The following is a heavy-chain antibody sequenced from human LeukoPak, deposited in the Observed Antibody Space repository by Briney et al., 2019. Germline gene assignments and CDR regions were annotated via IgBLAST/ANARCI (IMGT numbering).Heavy chain of an antibody. CDR2: ISSSSSYI. CDR1: GFTFSSYS. V-gene: IGHV3-21*01. J-gene: IGHJ3*02. CDR3: ARDGLDSSAYLYAFDI. Sequence: GGSLRLSCAASGFTFSSYSMNWVRQAPGKGLEWVSSISSSSSYIYYADSVKGRFTISRDNAKNSLYLQMNSLRAEDTAVYYCARDGLDSSAYLYAFDIWGQGTMVTVSS. D-gene: IGHD3-22*01.